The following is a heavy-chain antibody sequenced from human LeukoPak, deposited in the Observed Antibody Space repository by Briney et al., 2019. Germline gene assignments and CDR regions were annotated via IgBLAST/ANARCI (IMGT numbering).Heavy chain of an antibody. CDR3: ARDLESGVGYFDY. V-gene: IGHV3-48*04. CDR1: GFTFSSYA. D-gene: IGHD2-15*01. J-gene: IGHJ4*02. Sequence: GGSLRLSCAASGFTFSSYAMSWVRQAPGKGLEWVSYISSSGSTIYYADSVKGRFTISRDNAKNSLYLQMNSLRAEDTAVYYCARDLESGVGYFDYWGQGTLVTVSS. CDR2: ISSSGSTI.